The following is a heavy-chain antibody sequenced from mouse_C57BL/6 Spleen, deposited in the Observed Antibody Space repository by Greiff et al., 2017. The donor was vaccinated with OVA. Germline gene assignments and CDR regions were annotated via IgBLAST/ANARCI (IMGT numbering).Heavy chain of an antibody. V-gene: IGHV5-9-1*02. J-gene: IGHJ4*01. CDR1: GFTFSSYA. CDR2: ISSGGDYI. CDR3: TRDDYDEYYAMDY. Sequence: EVMLVESGEGLVKPGGSLKLSCAASGFTFSSYAMSWVRQTPEKRLEWVAYISSGGDYIYYADTVKGRFTISRDNARNTLYLQMSSLKSEDTAMYYCTRDDYDEYYAMDYWGQGTSVTVSS. D-gene: IGHD2-4*01.